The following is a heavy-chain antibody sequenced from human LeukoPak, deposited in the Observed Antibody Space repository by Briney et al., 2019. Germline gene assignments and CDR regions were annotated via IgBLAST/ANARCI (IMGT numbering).Heavy chain of an antibody. CDR3: ARGLHYYDSSGYYPNDAFDI. J-gene: IGHJ3*02. V-gene: IGHV3-13*01. CDR1: GFTFSSYD. Sequence: PGGSLRLSCAASGFTFSSYDMHWVRQATGKGLEWVSAIGTAGDTYYPGSVKGRFTIPRENPKNSLYLQMNSLRAGDTAVYYCARGLHYYDSSGYYPNDAFDIWGQGTMVTVSS. CDR2: IGTAGDT. D-gene: IGHD3-22*01.